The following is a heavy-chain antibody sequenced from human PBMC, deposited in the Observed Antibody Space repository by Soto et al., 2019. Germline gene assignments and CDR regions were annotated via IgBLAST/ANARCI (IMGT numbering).Heavy chain of an antibody. V-gene: IGHV3-33*01. CDR2: IWYDGSNK. Sequence: QVQLVESGGGVVQPGRSLRLSCAASGFTFSSYGMHWVRQAPGKGLEWVAVIWYDGSNKYYADSVKGRFTISRDNSKNTLYLQMNSLSAEDTAVYYCARSGECLSLGWFDPWGQGTLVTVSS. CDR3: ARSGECLSLGWFDP. J-gene: IGHJ5*02. CDR1: GFTFSSYG. D-gene: IGHD3-3*01.